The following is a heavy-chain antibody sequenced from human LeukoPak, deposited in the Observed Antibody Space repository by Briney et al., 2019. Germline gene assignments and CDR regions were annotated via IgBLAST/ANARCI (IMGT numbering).Heavy chain of an antibody. J-gene: IGHJ4*02. D-gene: IGHD6-13*01. Sequence: GESLKISCKGSGYSFTSYWIGWVRQMPGKGLEWMGIIYPGDSDTRYSPSFQGQVTISADKSISTAYLQWSSLKASDTAMYYCAIPPYSSSWYGKRPGPYWGQGTLVTVSS. CDR1: GYSFTSYW. V-gene: IGHV5-51*01. CDR3: AIPPYSSSWYGKRPGPY. CDR2: IYPGDSDT.